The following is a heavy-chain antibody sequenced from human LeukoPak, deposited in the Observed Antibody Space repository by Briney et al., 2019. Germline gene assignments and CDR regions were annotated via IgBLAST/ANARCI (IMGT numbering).Heavy chain of an antibody. J-gene: IGHJ4*02. V-gene: IGHV4-4*07. Sequence: SETLSLTCTVSGGSISSYFWTWIRQPAGKGLEWIGRIYTSGSTNYNPSLNSRVTMSVDASKNQFSLKLSSVTAADTAVYYCARDYGGNSGGGYYFDYWGQGTLVTVSS. CDR1: GGSISSYF. CDR2: IYTSGST. CDR3: ARDYGGNSGGGYYFDY. D-gene: IGHD4-23*01.